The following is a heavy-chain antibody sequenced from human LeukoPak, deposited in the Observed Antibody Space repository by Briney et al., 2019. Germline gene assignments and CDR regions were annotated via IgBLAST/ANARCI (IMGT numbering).Heavy chain of an antibody. CDR2: ISSSGTAM. Sequence: PGGSLRLSCADSGFTFSDYYMSWIRQAPGKGLEWVSYISSSGTAMYYADSVKGRFTIFRDNAQNSVYLQMNSLRAEDTAVYYCARGLTGRYILTGYYNDYWGQGTLVTVSS. CDR3: ARGLTGRYILTGYYNDY. D-gene: IGHD3-9*01. V-gene: IGHV3-11*01. CDR1: GFTFSDYY. J-gene: IGHJ4*02.